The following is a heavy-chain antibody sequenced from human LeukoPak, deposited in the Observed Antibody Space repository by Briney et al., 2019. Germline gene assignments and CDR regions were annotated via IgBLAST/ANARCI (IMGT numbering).Heavy chain of an antibody. CDR2: IFYTGTT. Sequence: PSETLSLTCTVSGGYISNSNYYWGWIRQPPGKELEWIGNIFYTGTTYYNPSLNSRVTIAVDTSKNQFSLKLSSVTAADTAVYYCARRRGDFWSDYYAFDYWGQGTLVTISS. V-gene: IGHV4-39*01. CDR1: GGYISNSNYY. J-gene: IGHJ4*02. D-gene: IGHD3-3*01. CDR3: ARRRGDFWSDYYAFDY.